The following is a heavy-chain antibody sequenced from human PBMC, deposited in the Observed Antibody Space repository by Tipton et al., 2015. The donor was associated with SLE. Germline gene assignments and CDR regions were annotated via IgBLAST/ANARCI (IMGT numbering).Heavy chain of an antibody. CDR2: IYYSGST. Sequence: TLSLTCTVSGGSISNYFWSWIRQPPGKGLEWIGYIYYSGSTNYNPSLKSRVTISVDTSKNQFSLELSSVTAADTAVYYCARRAAAAGGPHSDYWGQGTLVTVSS. J-gene: IGHJ4*02. CDR1: GGSISNYF. CDR3: ARRAAAAGGPHSDY. D-gene: IGHD6-13*01. V-gene: IGHV4-59*08.